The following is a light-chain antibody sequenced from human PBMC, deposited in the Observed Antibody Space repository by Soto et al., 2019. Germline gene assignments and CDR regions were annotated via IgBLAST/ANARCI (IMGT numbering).Light chain of an antibody. CDR1: QTISSW. V-gene: IGKV1-5*01. CDR3: QYLNSFPLT. CDR2: IAS. Sequence: DIQMTQSPSTLSGSVGDRVTITCRASQTISSWLAWYQQKPGKAPKLLIYIASTLQGGVPSRFSGSGSGTDSSLTISSLQPEDVATYYCQYLNSFPLTFGGGTKVDI. J-gene: IGKJ4*01.